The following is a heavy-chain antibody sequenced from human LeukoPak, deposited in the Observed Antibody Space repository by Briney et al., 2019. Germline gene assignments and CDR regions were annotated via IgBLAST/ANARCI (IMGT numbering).Heavy chain of an antibody. CDR2: INSDGSST. CDR3: ANVWGVVVAARF. J-gene: IGHJ6*04. V-gene: IGHV3-74*01. CDR1: GFTFSSYW. D-gene: IGHD2-15*01. Sequence: GGSLRLSCAASGFTFSSYWMHWVRQAPGKGLVWVSRINSDGSSTSYADSVKGRFTISRDNAKNTLYLQMNSLRAEDTAVYYCANVWGVVVAARFWGKGTTVTVSS.